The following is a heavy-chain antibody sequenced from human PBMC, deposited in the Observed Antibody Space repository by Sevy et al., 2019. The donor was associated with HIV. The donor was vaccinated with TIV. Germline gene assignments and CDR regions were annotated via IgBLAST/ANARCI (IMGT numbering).Heavy chain of an antibody. D-gene: IGHD4-4*01. CDR2: IHEDGSEK. Sequence: GGSLRLSCGVSGFTFSGYWMTWVRQAPGKGLECVANIHEDGSEKHYVDSVKGRSTISRDNARNSLFLQMNNLRAEDTAVYYCARGGYRNFDYWGQGTLVTVSS. V-gene: IGHV3-7*01. CDR1: GFTFSGYW. CDR3: ARGGYRNFDY. J-gene: IGHJ4*02.